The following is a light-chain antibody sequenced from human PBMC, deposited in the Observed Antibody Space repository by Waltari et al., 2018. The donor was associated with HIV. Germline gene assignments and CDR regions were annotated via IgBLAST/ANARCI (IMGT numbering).Light chain of an antibody. Sequence: QSVLTQPPSVSGAPGQRVTLSCTGTRSNIGADYSVHWYQQFPGSAPRLLSYNYNTRPSGSPDRFAGSKSGTSASLAITGLQADDEAVYYCQSYDSTLSASVFGGGTELTVL. CDR2: NYN. CDR3: QSYDSTLSASV. V-gene: IGLV1-40*01. CDR1: RSNIGADYS. J-gene: IGLJ3*02.